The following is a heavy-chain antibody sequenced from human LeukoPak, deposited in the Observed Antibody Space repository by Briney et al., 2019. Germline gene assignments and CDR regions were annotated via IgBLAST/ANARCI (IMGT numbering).Heavy chain of an antibody. Sequence: PGGSLRLSCAASGFGFINSWMSWVRQAPGKGLEWVGRIKSKTDGGTTDYAAPVKGRFTISRDDSKKTVYLQMNSLKTEDTAVFYCTTVLRISAAEDHWGQGTLVTVSS. CDR3: TTVLRISAAEDH. J-gene: IGHJ4*02. V-gene: IGHV3-15*01. D-gene: IGHD6-13*01. CDR2: IKSKTDGGTT. CDR1: GFGFINSW.